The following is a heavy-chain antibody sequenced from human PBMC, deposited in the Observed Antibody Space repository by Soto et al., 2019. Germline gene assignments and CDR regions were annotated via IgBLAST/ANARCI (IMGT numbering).Heavy chain of an antibody. V-gene: IGHV1-69*13. CDR3: ASSGSGRCGCYGGTDV. CDR2: IIPIFGTA. J-gene: IGHJ6*02. Sequence: SVKVSCKASGGTFSSYAISWVRQAPGQGLEWMGGIIPIFGTANYAQKFQGRVTITADESTSTAYMELSSLRSEDTAVYYCASSGSGRCGCYGGTDVRGQGTTATVXS. D-gene: IGHD2-15*01. CDR1: GGTFSSYA.